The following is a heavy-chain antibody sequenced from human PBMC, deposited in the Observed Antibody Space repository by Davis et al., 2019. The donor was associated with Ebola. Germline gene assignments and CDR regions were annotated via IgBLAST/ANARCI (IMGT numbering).Heavy chain of an antibody. J-gene: IGHJ5*02. Sequence: GGSLRLPCAASGFTFSSNSMNWVRQAPGKGLEWVSFISSSSNYIYYADSVKGRFIVSRDNSRNTLYLQMNSLRADDTALYYCAMPVDTAVMTGWFDAWGQGTLVTVSS. CDR2: ISSSSNYI. D-gene: IGHD5-18*01. V-gene: IGHV3-21*04. CDR3: AMPVDTAVMTGWFDA. CDR1: GFTFSSNS.